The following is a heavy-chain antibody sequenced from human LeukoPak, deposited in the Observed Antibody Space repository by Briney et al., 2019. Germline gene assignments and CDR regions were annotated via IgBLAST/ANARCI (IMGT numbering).Heavy chain of an antibody. Sequence: ASVKVSCKASGYTFTGYYMHWVRQAPGQGLEWMGWMNPNSGNTGYAQKFQGRVTMTRNTSISTAYMELSSLRSEDTAVYYCARVKGYYYGSGSNRRFDPWGQGTLVTVSS. CDR2: MNPNSGNT. CDR1: GYTFTGYY. CDR3: ARVKGYYYGSGSNRRFDP. J-gene: IGHJ5*02. V-gene: IGHV1-8*02. D-gene: IGHD3-10*01.